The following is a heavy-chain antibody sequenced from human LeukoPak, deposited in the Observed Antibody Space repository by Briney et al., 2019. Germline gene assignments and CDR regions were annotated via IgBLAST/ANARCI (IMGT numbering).Heavy chain of an antibody. CDR1: GFTFSSYA. J-gene: IGHJ6*03. CDR2: ISDSPDIT. D-gene: IGHD2-8*01. V-gene: IGHV3-23*01. Sequence: GGSLRLSCVASGFTFSSYAMNWVRQAPGKGLEWLSLISDSPDITYYTDSVKGRFTISRSNSNNTVYLQMNNLRAEDTAVYYCARRARVRMVYFYYFMDIWGKGTTVTVSS. CDR3: ARRARVRMVYFYYFMDI.